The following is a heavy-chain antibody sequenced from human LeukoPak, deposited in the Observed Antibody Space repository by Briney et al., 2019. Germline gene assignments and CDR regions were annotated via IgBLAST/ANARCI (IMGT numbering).Heavy chain of an antibody. CDR1: GFTFVTSG. V-gene: IGHV3-64*01. CDR3: ARGAQLTDY. D-gene: IGHD6-13*01. J-gene: IGHJ4*02. Sequence: RRSLRPSPAASGFTFVTSGMHSVCQAPGKGLEYVSGIGPDGGTTYYANSVKGRFTISRDNSKNMLYLQMGSLTADDMAVYYCARGAQLTDYWGQGTLVTVSS. CDR2: IGPDGGTT.